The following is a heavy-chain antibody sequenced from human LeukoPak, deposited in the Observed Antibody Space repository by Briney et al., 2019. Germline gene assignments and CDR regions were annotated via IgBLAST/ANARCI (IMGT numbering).Heavy chain of an antibody. CDR1: GGSISGYY. Sequence: KPSETPSLPCTVSGGSISGYYWGWIRQPPGKALEWVGYVHYSGTTNYNPSLKSRVTISLDTSKNQFSLKLRSLTAADTAMYYCARTQHSSSWSAFDIWGQGTMVSVSS. V-gene: IGHV4-59*01. CDR2: VHYSGTT. CDR3: ARTQHSSSWSAFDI. J-gene: IGHJ3*02. D-gene: IGHD6-13*01.